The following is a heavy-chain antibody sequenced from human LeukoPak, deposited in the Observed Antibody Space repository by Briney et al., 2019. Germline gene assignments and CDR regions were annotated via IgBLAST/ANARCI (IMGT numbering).Heavy chain of an antibody. Sequence: SGTLSLTCTVSGGSISSSSYYWGWIRQPPGKGLEWIGSIYYSGSTYYNPSLKSRVTISVDTSKNQFSLKLSSVTAADTAVYYCARVQRWELLSAAYYFDYWGQGTLVTVSS. CDR3: ARVQRWELLSAAYYFDY. J-gene: IGHJ4*02. CDR2: IYYSGST. CDR1: GGSISSSSYY. D-gene: IGHD1-26*01. V-gene: IGHV4-39*01.